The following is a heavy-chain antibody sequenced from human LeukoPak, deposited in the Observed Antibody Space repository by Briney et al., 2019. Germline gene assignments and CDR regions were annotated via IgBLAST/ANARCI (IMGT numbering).Heavy chain of an antibody. V-gene: IGHV1-2*02. Sequence: ASVKVSCKASGYTFTGYYMHWVRQAPGQGLEWMGWINPNSGGTNYAQKFQGRVTMTRDTSISTAYMELSRLRSDDTPVYYCARDFCTNGVCSTAFDYWGQGTLVTVSS. CDR1: GYTFTGYY. CDR3: ARDFCTNGVCSTAFDY. D-gene: IGHD2-8*01. CDR2: INPNSGGT. J-gene: IGHJ4*02.